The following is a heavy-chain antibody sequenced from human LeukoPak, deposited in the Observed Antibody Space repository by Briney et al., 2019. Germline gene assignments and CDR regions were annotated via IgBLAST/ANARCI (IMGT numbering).Heavy chain of an antibody. CDR2: IKSKTDGGTT. CDR1: GFTFTNAW. D-gene: IGHD2-15*01. V-gene: IGHV3-15*07. J-gene: IGHJ4*02. Sequence: GGSLRLSCAASGFTFTNAWMNWVRQAPGKGLEWVGRIKSKTDGGTTDYPAPVKGRFTISRDDSKNTLYLQMNSLKTEDTAVYYCTSSMVPATRADYWGQGTLVTVS. CDR3: TSSMVPATRADY.